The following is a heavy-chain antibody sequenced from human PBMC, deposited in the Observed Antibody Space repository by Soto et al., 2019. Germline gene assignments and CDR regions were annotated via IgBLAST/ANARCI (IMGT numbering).Heavy chain of an antibody. CDR2: ISAYNGNT. Sequence: APVKVSCKASGYTFTSYGISWLRQAHGQGLEWMGWISAYNGNTNYAQKLQGRVTLTTDTSTSTAYMELRSLRSDDTAGYYCARDESGYSSGWYTQYYYYYYMDVWGKGTTVTVSS. V-gene: IGHV1-18*01. J-gene: IGHJ6*03. D-gene: IGHD6-19*01. CDR1: GYTFTSYG. CDR3: ARDESGYSSGWYTQYYYYYYMDV.